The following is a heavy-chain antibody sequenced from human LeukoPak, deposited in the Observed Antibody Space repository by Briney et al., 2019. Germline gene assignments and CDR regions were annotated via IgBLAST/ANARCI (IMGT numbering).Heavy chain of an antibody. CDR2: ISSSGSTI. CDR3: ARRSSSWDSFDY. Sequence: GGSLRLSCAASGFTFSSYEMNWVRQAPGKGLEWVSYISSSGSTIYYADSVKGRFTISRDNAKNSLYLKMNSLRAEDTAVYYCARRSSSWDSFDYWGQGTLVTVSS. D-gene: IGHD6-13*01. CDR1: GFTFSSYE. V-gene: IGHV3-48*03. J-gene: IGHJ4*02.